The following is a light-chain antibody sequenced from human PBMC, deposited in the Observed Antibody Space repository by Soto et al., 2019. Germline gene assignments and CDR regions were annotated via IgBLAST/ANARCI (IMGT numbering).Light chain of an antibody. Sequence: QSVLTQPASVSGSPGQSITISCTGTSSDVGDNNYVSWYQQHPGKAPKLMIYDVTHRPSGISNRFSGSKSGNTASLTISGLQAEDEADYYRSSYTSSSTLYVFGTGTKVTVL. V-gene: IGLV2-14*01. CDR1: SSDVGDNNY. J-gene: IGLJ1*01. CDR3: SSYTSSSTLYV. CDR2: DVT.